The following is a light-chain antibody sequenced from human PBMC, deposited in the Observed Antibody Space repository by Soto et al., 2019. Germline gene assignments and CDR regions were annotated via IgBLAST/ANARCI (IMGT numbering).Light chain of an antibody. CDR3: CSYSSSGTPKWV. CDR2: EVS. J-gene: IGLJ2*01. V-gene: IGLV2-14*01. CDR1: NSDIGGYNY. Sequence: QSALTQHASVSGSPGQSITISCTGTNSDIGGYNYVSWYQHHPGKAPKLIIYEVSNRPSGVSNRFSGSKFGNTASLTVSGLQAEDEADYSCCSYSSSGTPKWVFGGGTKLTVL.